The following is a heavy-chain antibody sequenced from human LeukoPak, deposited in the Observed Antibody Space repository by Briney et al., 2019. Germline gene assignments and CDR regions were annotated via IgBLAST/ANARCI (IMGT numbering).Heavy chain of an antibody. D-gene: IGHD3-10*01. CDR3: ARANPMVRGVINYYGMDV. J-gene: IGHJ6*02. Sequence: PSETLSLTCAVYGGSFRDYYWSWIRQPPGKGLEWIGKINHSGSPNYNPSLKSRVTISVDTSKNQFSLKLSSVTAADTAVYYCARANPMVRGVINYYGMDVWGQGTTVTVSS. CDR2: INHSGSP. V-gene: IGHV4-34*01. CDR1: GGSFRDYY.